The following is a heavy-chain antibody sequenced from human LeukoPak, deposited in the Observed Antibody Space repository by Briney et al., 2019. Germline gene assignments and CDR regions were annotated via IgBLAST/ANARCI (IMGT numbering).Heavy chain of an antibody. CDR2: ISGSGGST. CDR1: GFTFSSYA. J-gene: IGHJ4*02. V-gene: IGHV3-23*01. D-gene: IGHD3-22*01. Sequence: GGSLRLSCAASGFTFSSYAMSWVRQAPGKGLEWVSAISGSGGSTYYADSVKGRFTISRDNSKNTLYLQMNSLRAEDTAVYYCAKQNYDSSGYSLGYFDYWAREPWSPSPQ. CDR3: AKQNYDSSGYSLGYFDY.